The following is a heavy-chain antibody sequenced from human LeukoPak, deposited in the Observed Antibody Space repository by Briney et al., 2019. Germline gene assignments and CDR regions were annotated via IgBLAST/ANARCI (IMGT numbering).Heavy chain of an antibody. CDR1: GFIFSNHW. Sequence: PGGSLRLSCAASGFIFSNHWMTWVRQAPGRGLEGVANINERGSETYYVDSVKGRFTISRDNAKNSLYLQMNSLRAEDAAVYYCARDHPFDYWGQGTLVTVSS. J-gene: IGHJ4*02. CDR3: ARDHPFDY. V-gene: IGHV3-7*01. CDR2: INERGSET.